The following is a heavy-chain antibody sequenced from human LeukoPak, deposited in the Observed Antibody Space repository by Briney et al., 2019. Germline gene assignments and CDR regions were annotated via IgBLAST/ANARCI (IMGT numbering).Heavy chain of an antibody. CDR2: IRHDGSAR. J-gene: IGHJ4*02. CDR1: GFTFKNYW. V-gene: IGHV3-7*01. CDR3: ARDNSRFDS. Sequence: GGSLRLSCAGSGFTFKNYWMAWVRQAPGKGLEWVANIRHDGSARYYGDSVKGRFTISRDDAKNSLFLQMNSLRVDDTALYYCARDNSRFDSWGQGTLVTVSS. D-gene: IGHD4-11*01.